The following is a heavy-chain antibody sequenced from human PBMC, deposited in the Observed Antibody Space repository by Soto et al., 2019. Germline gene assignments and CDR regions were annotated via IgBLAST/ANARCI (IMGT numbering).Heavy chain of an antibody. CDR1: GYTFTSYD. J-gene: IGHJ6*03. CDR2: MNPNSGNT. CDR3: ARVQGSRITIFYYMDV. V-gene: IGHV1-8*01. D-gene: IGHD3-3*01. Sequence: ASVKVSCTASGYTFTSYDINWVRQATGQGLEWMGWMNPNSGNTGYAQKFQGRVTMTRNTSISTAYMELSSLRSEDTAVYYCARVQGSRITIFYYMDVWGKGTTVTVSS.